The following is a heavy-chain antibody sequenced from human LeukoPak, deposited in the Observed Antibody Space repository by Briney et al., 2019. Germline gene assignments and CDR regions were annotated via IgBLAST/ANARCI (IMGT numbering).Heavy chain of an antibody. CDR3: ARPTSRGYYYTDV. D-gene: IGHD2-2*01. V-gene: IGHV4-39*01. J-gene: IGHJ6*03. CDR2: IYYSGST. CDR1: GGSISSSSYY. Sequence: SETLSLTCTVSGGSISSSSYYWGWIRQPPGKGLEWIGSIYYSGSTYYNPSLKSRVTISVDTSKNQFSLKLSSVTAADTAVYYCARPTSRGYYYTDVWGKGTTVTVSS.